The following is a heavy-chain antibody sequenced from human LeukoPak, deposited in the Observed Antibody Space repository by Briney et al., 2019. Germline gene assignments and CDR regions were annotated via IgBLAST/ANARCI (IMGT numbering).Heavy chain of an antibody. V-gene: IGHV1-46*01. Sequence: ASVKVSCKASGYTFTDYYVHWVRLAPGQGLEWMGIINPSGGSTSYAQKFQGRVTMTRDMSTSTDYMELSSLRSEDTAVYYCARDNSVEDTAWWFDPWGQGTLVTVSS. CDR2: INPSGGST. CDR3: ARDNSVEDTAWWFDP. D-gene: IGHD4-23*01. J-gene: IGHJ5*02. CDR1: GYTFTDYY.